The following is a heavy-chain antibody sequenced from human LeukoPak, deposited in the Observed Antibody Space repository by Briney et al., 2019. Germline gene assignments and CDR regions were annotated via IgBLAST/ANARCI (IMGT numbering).Heavy chain of an antibody. D-gene: IGHD3-9*01. V-gene: IGHV1-18*01. CDR2: ISAYNGNT. CDR3: ARDGSSVLRYFDWLSWFDP. Sequence: ASVKVSCKASGYTFTSYGISWVRQAPGQGLEWMGWISAYNGNTNYAQKLQGRVTMTTDTSTSTAYTELRSLRSDDTAVYYCARDGSSVLRYFDWLSWFDPWGQGTLVTVSS. J-gene: IGHJ5*02. CDR1: GYTFTSYG.